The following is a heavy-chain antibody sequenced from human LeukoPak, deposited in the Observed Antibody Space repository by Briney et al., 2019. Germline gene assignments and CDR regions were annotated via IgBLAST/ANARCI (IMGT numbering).Heavy chain of an antibody. CDR1: GFTFSSYG. CDR3: ARSRRNDLVTSDI. V-gene: IGHV3-33*01. J-gene: IGHJ3*02. D-gene: IGHD2-21*01. CDR2: IWYDGSNK. Sequence: PGGSLRLSCAASGFTFSSYGMHWVRQAPGKGLEWVAVIWYDGSNKYYADSVKGRFTISRDNSKNTLYLQMNSLRAEDTAVYYCARSRRNDLVTSDIWGQGTMVTVSS.